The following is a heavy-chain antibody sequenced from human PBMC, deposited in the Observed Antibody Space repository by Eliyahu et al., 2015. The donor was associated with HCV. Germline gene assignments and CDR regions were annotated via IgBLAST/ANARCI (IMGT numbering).Heavy chain of an antibody. CDR2: ISRDGTTK. V-gene: IGHV3-9*01. Sequence: EPQMVESGXGLVQPGRPLRXXCVASGFPFEDYAMFWVRQSPGEGLEWVXGISRDGTTKGYADSVKGXFIISRDNRKKSLFLQMNSLTRDDTALYFCTRAADSVGAPFDSWGQGTLVTVSS. D-gene: IGHD1-26*01. CDR3: TRAADSVGAPFDS. J-gene: IGHJ5*01. CDR1: GFPFEDYA.